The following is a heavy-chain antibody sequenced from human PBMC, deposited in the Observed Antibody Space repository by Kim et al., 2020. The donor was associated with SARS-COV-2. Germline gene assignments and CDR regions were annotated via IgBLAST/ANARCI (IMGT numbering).Heavy chain of an antibody. CDR1: GYTLTNYY. Sequence: ASVKVSCKASGYTLTNYYMHWVRQAPGQGLEWMGIINPSGDSTNYAQKFQGRVTVTRDTSTNTVYMELSSLRSEDAAIYYCVMEIPRSRYFPSDYWGQGTQVTVSS. D-gene: IGHD3-3*01. CDR3: VMEIPRSRYFPSDY. J-gene: IGHJ4*02. CDR2: INPSGDST. V-gene: IGHV1-46*01.